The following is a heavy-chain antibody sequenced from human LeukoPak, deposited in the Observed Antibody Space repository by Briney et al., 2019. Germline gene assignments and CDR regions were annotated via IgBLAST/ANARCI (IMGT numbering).Heavy chain of an antibody. CDR3: ATRGYSGYGIFDY. Sequence: GASVKVSCKASGYTFTSYYTHWVRQAPGQGLEWMGIINPSGGSTSYAQKFQGRVTMTRDTSTSTVYMELSSLRSEDTAVYYCATRGYSGYGIFDYWGQGTLVTVSS. D-gene: IGHD5-12*01. CDR1: GYTFTSYY. J-gene: IGHJ4*02. V-gene: IGHV1-46*03. CDR2: INPSGGST.